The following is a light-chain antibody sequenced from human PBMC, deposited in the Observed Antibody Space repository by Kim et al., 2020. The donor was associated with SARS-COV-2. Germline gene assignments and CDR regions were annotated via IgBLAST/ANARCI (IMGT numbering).Light chain of an antibody. V-gene: IGLV3-1*01. Sequence: VSPGLTARRTRSGEQLGVKYACWYHQRPGQPPLLVIYQDSKRPSGIPARFSGTNSGNTATLTIRGTQAMDEADYYCQAWDSSTVVFGGGTQLTVL. CDR1: QLGVKY. J-gene: IGLJ2*01. CDR2: QDS. CDR3: QAWDSSTVV.